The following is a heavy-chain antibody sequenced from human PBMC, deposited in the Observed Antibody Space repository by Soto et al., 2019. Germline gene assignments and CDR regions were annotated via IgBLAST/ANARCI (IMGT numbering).Heavy chain of an antibody. J-gene: IGHJ6*02. Sequence: SETLSLTCTVSGGSINNYHWSWIRQPPGKGLEWIGYIYYSGSTNYNPSLKSRVTISVDTSKNQFSLKLSSVTAADTAVYYCASNEVGYCSSTSCENYGMDVWGQGTTVTVSS. CDR1: GGSINNYH. CDR2: IYYSGST. D-gene: IGHD2-2*01. CDR3: ASNEVGYCSSTSCENYGMDV. V-gene: IGHV4-59*01.